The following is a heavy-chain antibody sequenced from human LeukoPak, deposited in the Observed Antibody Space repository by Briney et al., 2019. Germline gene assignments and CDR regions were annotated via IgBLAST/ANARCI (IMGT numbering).Heavy chain of an antibody. D-gene: IGHD3-3*01. J-gene: IGHJ5*02. V-gene: IGHV4-34*01. CDR2: INHSGST. CDR1: VGSFSGYY. CDR3: ARGLSIFGIDP. Sequence: SETLSLTCAVYVGSFSGYYWIWIRQPPGKALEWIGEINHSGSTNYNPSLKSRVTISVDTSKNQFSLKLSSVTAADTAVYYCARGLSIFGIDPWGQGTLVTVSS.